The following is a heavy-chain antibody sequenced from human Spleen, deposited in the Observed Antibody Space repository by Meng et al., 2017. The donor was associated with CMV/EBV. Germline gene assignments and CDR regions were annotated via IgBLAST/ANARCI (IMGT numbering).Heavy chain of an antibody. CDR3: ARGRYCSGGSCRGSGFDP. V-gene: IGHV3-21*01. CDR2: ISSSSSYI. J-gene: IGHJ5*02. D-gene: IGHD2-15*01. Sequence: GGSLRLSCAASGFIVSSDNMNWVRQAPGKGLEWVSSISSSSSYIYYADSVKGRFTISRDNAKNSLYLQMNSLRAEDTAVYYCARGRYCSGGSCRGSGFDPWGQGTLVTVSS. CDR1: GFIVSSDN.